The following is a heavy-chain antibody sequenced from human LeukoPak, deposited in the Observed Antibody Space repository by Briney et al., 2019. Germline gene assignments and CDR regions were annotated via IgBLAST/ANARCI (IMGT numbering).Heavy chain of an antibody. CDR1: GGSISSGDYY. D-gene: IGHD5-18*01. Sequence: PSQTLSLTCTVSGGSISSGDYYWSWIRQPPGKGLEWIGYIYYSGSTYYNPSLKSRVTISVDTSKNQFSLKLSSVTAADTAVYYCARAVDTAMVEYGMDVWGQGTTVTVSS. CDR3: ARAVDTAMVEYGMDV. CDR2: IYYSGST. V-gene: IGHV4-30-4*01. J-gene: IGHJ6*02.